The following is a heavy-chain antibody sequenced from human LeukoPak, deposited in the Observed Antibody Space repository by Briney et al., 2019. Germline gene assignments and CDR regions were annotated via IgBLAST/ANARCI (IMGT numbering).Heavy chain of an antibody. D-gene: IGHD1-1*01. J-gene: IGHJ4*02. V-gene: IGHV4-38-2*02. CDR3: ARGVGLTQGGTFDY. Sequence: KPSETLSLTCTVSGYSISSGFYWGWIRQPPGKGLEWIGSIYHSGSTHYNSSLKSRVTISVDTSKNQLSLKLSSVTAADTAVYYCARGVGLTQGGTFDYWGQGTLVTASS. CDR1: GYSISSGFY. CDR2: IYHSGST.